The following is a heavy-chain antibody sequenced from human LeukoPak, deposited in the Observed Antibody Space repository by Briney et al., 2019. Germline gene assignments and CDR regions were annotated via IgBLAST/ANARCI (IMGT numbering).Heavy chain of an antibody. V-gene: IGHV3-21*01. J-gene: IGHJ4*02. D-gene: IGHD2/OR15-2a*01. CDR2: IGSTSTYK. CDR1: GFTFDIYS. CDR3: ARGLVDYF. Sequence: PGGSLRLSCAASGFTFDIYSMNWVRQAPGKGLEWVSSIGSTSTYKYYADSVKGRFTISRDSATNSLYLQMNSLRAEDTAVYYCARGLVDYFGGQGTLVTVSS.